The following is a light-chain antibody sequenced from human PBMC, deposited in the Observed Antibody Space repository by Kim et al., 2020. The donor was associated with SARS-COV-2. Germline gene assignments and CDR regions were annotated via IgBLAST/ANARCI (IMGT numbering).Light chain of an antibody. V-gene: IGLV4-69*01. J-gene: IGLJ3*02. Sequence: QPVLTQSPSASASLGASVKLTCTLSSGHNDYGIAWHQQQPEKGPRYLMWVTSDGSLKKGDEIPDRFSASRSGAEHYLTISSLQSEDEADYYCQTWDTDIRVFGGGTQLTVL. CDR2: VTSDGSL. CDR3: QTWDTDIRV. CDR1: SGHNDYG.